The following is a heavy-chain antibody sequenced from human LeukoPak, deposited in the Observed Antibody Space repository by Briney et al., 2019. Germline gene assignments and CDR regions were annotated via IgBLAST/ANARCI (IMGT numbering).Heavy chain of an antibody. D-gene: IGHD3-10*01. Sequence: ASVKVSCKASGYTFTGYYIHGVRQAPGQGREWMGWINPNSGGTNYAQKFQGRVTMTRDTSISPAYMELRRLRSDDTAVYYCARGVSFAYWGQGTLVTVSS. J-gene: IGHJ4*02. CDR1: GYTFTGYY. V-gene: IGHV1-2*02. CDR2: INPNSGGT. CDR3: ARGVSFAY.